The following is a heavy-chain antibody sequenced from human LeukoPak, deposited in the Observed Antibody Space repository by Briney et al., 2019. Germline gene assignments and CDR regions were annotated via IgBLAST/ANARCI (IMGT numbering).Heavy chain of an antibody. Sequence: GRSLRLSCTASGFNFGDYAMSWVRQAPGKGLEWVGFIRSKAYGGTTEYAASVKGRFTISRDDSESIAYLQMNSLKTEDTGVYYCTRDSRSGYSSRGGDYWGQGTLVTVSS. CDR3: TRDSRSGYSSRGGDY. CDR1: GFNFGDYA. CDR2: IRSKAYGGTT. D-gene: IGHD6-13*01. V-gene: IGHV3-49*04. J-gene: IGHJ4*02.